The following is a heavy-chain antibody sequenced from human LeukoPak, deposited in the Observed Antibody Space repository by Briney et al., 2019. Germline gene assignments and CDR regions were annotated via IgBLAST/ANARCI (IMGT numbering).Heavy chain of an antibody. J-gene: IGHJ4*02. V-gene: IGHV1-8*01. CDR3: ARGRRDIVVVTASYYFDY. D-gene: IGHD2-21*02. Sequence: ASVKVSCKASGYTFTSYDINWVRQATGPGLEWMGWMNPNSGNTGYAQKFQGRVTMTRNTSISTAYMELSSLRSEDTAVYYCARGRRDIVVVTASYYFDYCGQGTLVTVSS. CDR2: MNPNSGNT. CDR1: GYTFTSYD.